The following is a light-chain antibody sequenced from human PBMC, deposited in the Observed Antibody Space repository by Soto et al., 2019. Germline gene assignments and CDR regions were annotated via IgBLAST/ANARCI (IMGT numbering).Light chain of an antibody. CDR2: EAS. Sequence: IQLTQSQSSLSAAVGDRVTITCRALQGINSYLAVYQQKPGNVPQLLIYEASILQSGVPSRFSVSGSGTDFTLTISSLPDEDFATYYCQQTRSYPSTFGGGNKVEIK. CDR1: QGINSY. J-gene: IGKJ4*01. CDR3: QQTRSYPST. V-gene: IGKV1-9*01.